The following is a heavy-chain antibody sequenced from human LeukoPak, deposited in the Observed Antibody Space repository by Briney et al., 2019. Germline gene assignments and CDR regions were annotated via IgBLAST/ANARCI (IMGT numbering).Heavy chain of an antibody. D-gene: IGHD4-17*01. Sequence: GGSLRLSCAASGFYFSGYEMNWVRQAPGKGLEWVSYISSSGNTIYYADSVKGRFTISRDNAKNSLYLQMNSLRAEDTAVYYCARGGGKTTVTRTDYWGQGTLVTVSS. CDR3: ARGGGKTTVTRTDY. CDR2: ISSSGNTI. CDR1: GFYFSGYE. J-gene: IGHJ4*02. V-gene: IGHV3-48*03.